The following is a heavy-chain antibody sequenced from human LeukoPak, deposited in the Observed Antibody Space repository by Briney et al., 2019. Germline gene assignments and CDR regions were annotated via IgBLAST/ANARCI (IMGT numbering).Heavy chain of an antibody. V-gene: IGHV1-69*01. J-gene: IGHJ4*02. D-gene: IGHD3-22*01. CDR1: GGTFSSYA. CDR3: ARDVEIDRGDYFDY. CDR2: IIPIFGTA. Sequence: XVKVSCKASGGTFSSYAISWVRQAPGQGLEWMGGIIPIFGTANYAQKFQGRVTITADESTSTAYMELSSLRSEDTAVDYCARDVEIDRGDYFDYWGQGTLVTVPS.